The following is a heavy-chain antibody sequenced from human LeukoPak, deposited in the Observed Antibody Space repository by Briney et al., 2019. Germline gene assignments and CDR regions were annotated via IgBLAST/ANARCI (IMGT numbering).Heavy chain of an antibody. V-gene: IGHV4-4*02. CDR1: GDSINSLDL. CDR2: MYLSGTT. D-gene: IGHD6-13*01. J-gene: IGHJ3*01. CDR3: ARRMGQQLGVVAFDV. Sequence: SETLSLTCTVSGDSINSLDLWSWVRQPPGKGLEWIGEMYLSGTTHSNPSVKSRVTISIDKSKNQFFLNLSSVTAADTAVYFCARRMGQQLGVVAFDVWGQGTMVTVSS.